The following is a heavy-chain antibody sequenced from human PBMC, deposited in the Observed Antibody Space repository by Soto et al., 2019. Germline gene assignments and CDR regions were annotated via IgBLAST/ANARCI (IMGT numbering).Heavy chain of an antibody. D-gene: IGHD1-26*01. CDR1: GFTFSSYA. CDR3: SRARGSYYAPCAFDI. V-gene: IGHV3-64*02. Sequence: GGSLRLSCAASGFTFSSYAMHWVRQAPGKGLEYVSAISSNGGSTYYADSVKGRFTISRDNSKNTLYLQMGSLRAEDMAVYYCSRARGSYYAPCAFDIWGQGTMVTVSS. CDR2: ISSNGGST. J-gene: IGHJ3*02.